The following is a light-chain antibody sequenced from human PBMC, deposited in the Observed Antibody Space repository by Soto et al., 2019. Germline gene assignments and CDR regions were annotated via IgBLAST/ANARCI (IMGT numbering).Light chain of an antibody. CDR3: QQFHNLPRT. V-gene: IGKV1-33*01. CDR2: DAS. J-gene: IGKJ1*01. CDR1: QDISTW. Sequence: DIQMTQSPSSLSASVGDRVTITCQASQDISTWLNWYQQKPGKAPTLLIYDASNLQTGVPARFSGSGSGTDFTFTISSLQPEDIATYYCQQFHNLPRTFCQGTKVEL.